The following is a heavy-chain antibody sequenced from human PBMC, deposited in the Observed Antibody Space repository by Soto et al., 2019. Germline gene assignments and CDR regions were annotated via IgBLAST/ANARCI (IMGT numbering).Heavy chain of an antibody. CDR2: ISGSGGST. CDR1: GFTFSSYA. CDR3: AKDWQWLVQPIYYFDY. Sequence: GGSLRLSCAASGFTFSSYAMIWVRQAPGKGLEWVSAISGSGGSTYYADSVKGRFTISRDNSKNTLYLQMNSLRAEDTAVYYRAKDWQWLVQPIYYFDYWGQGTLVTVSS. J-gene: IGHJ4*02. D-gene: IGHD6-19*01. V-gene: IGHV3-23*01.